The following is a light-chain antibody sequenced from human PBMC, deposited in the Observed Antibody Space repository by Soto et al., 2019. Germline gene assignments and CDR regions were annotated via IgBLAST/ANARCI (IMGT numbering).Light chain of an antibody. CDR2: WAS. CDR1: QSVLYSSNNKNY. CDR3: QQYYSSHT. V-gene: IGKV4-1*01. Sequence: DIMMTQSPDSLAVSLVERAPINCRSSQSVLYSSNNKNYLAWYQQKPGQPPKLLIYWASTRESGVPDRFSGSGSGADFTLTISSLQAEDVAVYYCQQYYSSHTFGQGTRLEIK. J-gene: IGKJ5*01.